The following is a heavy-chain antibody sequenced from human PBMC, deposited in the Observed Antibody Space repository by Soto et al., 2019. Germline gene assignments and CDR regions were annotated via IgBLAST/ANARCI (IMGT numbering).Heavy chain of an antibody. V-gene: IGHV4-59*08. CDR1: GGSISSYY. CDR2: IYYSGST. CDR3: ARGRFLEWFYYMDV. Sequence: SETLSLTCTVSGGSISSYYWSWIRQPPGKGLEWIGYIYYSGSTNYNPSLKSRVTISVDTSKNQFSLKLSSVTAADTAVYYCARGRFLEWFYYMDVWGKGTTVTVS. J-gene: IGHJ6*03. D-gene: IGHD3-3*01.